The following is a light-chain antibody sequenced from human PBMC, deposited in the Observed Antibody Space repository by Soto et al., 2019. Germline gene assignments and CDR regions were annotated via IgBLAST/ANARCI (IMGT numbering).Light chain of an antibody. CDR1: SSDVGGYNY. CDR3: CSYAGSNNFPYV. J-gene: IGLJ1*01. V-gene: IGLV2-8*01. Sequence: QSVLTQPPPASGSPGQSVTISCTGTSSDVGGYNYVSWYQQHPGKAPKLMIYEVSKRPSGVPDRFSGSKSGNTASLTVSGLQAEDEADYYCCSYAGSNNFPYVFGTGTKVTVL. CDR2: EVS.